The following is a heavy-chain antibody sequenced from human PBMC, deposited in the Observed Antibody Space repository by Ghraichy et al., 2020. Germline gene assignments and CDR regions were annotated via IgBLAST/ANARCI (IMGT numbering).Heavy chain of an antibody. J-gene: IGHJ6*02. V-gene: IGHV3-7*01. CDR3: ARDGVGPTALQYFGMDV. Sequence: GESLNISCAASGFTFRRYWMSWVRQAPGKGLEWVGNIKQDGSEKYHVDSVKGRFTISRDNAKNSLYLQMNSLRAEDTAVYYCARDGVGPTALQYFGMDVWGQGTTVTVSS. CDR2: IKQDGSEK. CDR1: GFTFRRYW. D-gene: IGHD1-26*01.